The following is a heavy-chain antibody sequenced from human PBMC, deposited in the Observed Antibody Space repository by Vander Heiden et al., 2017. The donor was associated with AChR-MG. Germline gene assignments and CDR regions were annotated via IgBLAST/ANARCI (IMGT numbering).Heavy chain of an antibody. Sequence: EVQLLESGGGLVQPGGSLRLSCAASGFTFSSYAMSWVRQAPGKGLEWVSAISGSGGSTYYADSVKGRFTISRDNSKNTLYLQMNSLRAEDTAVYYCAKEPGITIFGVVIGEGPNWGQGTLVTVSS. CDR2: ISGSGGST. CDR1: GFTFSSYA. CDR3: AKEPGITIFGVVIGEGPN. J-gene: IGHJ4*02. D-gene: IGHD3-3*01. V-gene: IGHV3-23*01.